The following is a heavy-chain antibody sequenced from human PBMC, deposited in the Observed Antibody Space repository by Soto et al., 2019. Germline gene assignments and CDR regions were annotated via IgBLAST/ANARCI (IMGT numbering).Heavy chain of an antibody. J-gene: IGHJ4*02. Sequence: EVQLVESGGGLVQPGGSLRLSCAASGFTFSSYAMHWVRQAPGKGLEYVSAISSNGGSTYYANSVKGRFTIPRDNSKNTLYLQMGSLRAEDMAVYYCARGSPTITMVRGPMFDYWGQGTLVTVSS. V-gene: IGHV3-64*01. CDR3: ARGSPTITMVRGPMFDY. CDR1: GFTFSSYA. D-gene: IGHD3-10*01. CDR2: ISSNGGST.